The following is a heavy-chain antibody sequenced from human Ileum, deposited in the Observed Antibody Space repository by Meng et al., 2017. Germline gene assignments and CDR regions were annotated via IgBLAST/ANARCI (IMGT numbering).Heavy chain of an antibody. CDR2: IYYSGST. CDR3: ARDRGGSYYFDY. V-gene: IGHV4-30-4*01. CDR1: GGSLSIGDYY. D-gene: IGHD2-15*01. Sequence: QVQLQESGPGLLKSSQTLSLTCTVSGGSLSIGDYYWSWVRQPPGKGLEWIGYIYYSGSTYYNPSLKSRAIMSVDTSKNHFSLKLSSVTAADTAVYYCARDRGGSYYFDYWGQGTLVTVSS. J-gene: IGHJ4*02.